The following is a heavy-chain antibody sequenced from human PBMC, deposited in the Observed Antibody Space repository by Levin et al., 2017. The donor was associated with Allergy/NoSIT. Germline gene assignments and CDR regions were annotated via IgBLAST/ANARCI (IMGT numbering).Heavy chain of an antibody. CDR3: ARENVPYYYDSTGYLYTNPFDY. CDR2: IYSGGKT. CDR1: GGSISGYY. V-gene: IGHV4-4*07. Sequence: GSLRLSCTVSGGSISGYYWNWIRQPAGKGLEWIGRIYSGGKTNYNPSLKSRVAMSVDTSKKQFSLKVTSVTAADTAVYFCARENVPYYYDSTGYLYTNPFDYWGQGTLVTVSS. J-gene: IGHJ4*02. D-gene: IGHD3-22*01.